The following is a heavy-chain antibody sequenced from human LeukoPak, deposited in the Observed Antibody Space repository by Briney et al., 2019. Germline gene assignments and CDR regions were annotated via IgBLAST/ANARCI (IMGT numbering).Heavy chain of an antibody. V-gene: IGHV3-66*04. CDR3: ALQRPLKGV. CDR1: GFTVSSNY. Sequence: SGGSLRLSCAASGFTVSSNYMSWVRQAPGKGLEWVSVTYSGGITYYADSVKGRFTISRGNSKNTLYLQMNSLRAEDTAVYYCALQRPLKGVWGQGTTVTVSS. D-gene: IGHD1-1*01. CDR2: TYSGGIT. J-gene: IGHJ6*02.